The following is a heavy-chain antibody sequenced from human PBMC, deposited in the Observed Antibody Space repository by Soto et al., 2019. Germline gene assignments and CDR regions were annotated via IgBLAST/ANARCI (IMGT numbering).Heavy chain of an antibody. J-gene: IGHJ5*02. CDR1: GYTFTSYG. Sequence: ASVKVSCKASGYTFTSYGISWVRQAPGQGLEWMGWISAYNGNTNYAQKLQGRVTMTTDTSTSTAYMELRSPRSDDTAVYYCARGPLGEGDISNWFDPWGQGTLVTVSS. V-gene: IGHV1-18*01. CDR3: ARGPLGEGDISNWFDP. CDR2: ISAYNGNT. D-gene: IGHD2-21*02.